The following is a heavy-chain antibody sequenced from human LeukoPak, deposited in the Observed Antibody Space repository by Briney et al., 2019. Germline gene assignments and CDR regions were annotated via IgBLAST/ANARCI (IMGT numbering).Heavy chain of an antibody. V-gene: IGHV4-59*01. Sequence: SETLSLTCTVSGGSISSYYWSWIRQPPGKGLEWIGYIYYSGSTNYNPSLKSRVTISVDTSKNQFSLKLGSVTAADTAVYYCAREAANGITIFTPHFDYWGQGTLVTVSS. D-gene: IGHD3-3*01. CDR2: IYYSGST. CDR1: GGSISSYY. CDR3: AREAANGITIFTPHFDY. J-gene: IGHJ4*02.